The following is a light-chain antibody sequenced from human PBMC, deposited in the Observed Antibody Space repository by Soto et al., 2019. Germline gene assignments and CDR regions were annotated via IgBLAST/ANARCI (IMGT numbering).Light chain of an antibody. V-gene: IGKV3-15*01. CDR1: QSVSSSN. Sequence: IVVTHGPPTITDSQSERPTLSCRAGQSVSSSNLAWYQRKPGQAPRLLINIATTRNTIFPARFSGSGSGTDYTLTIGGLQSKKFTVYCCKQYNKWPWSIGRRTKV. CDR3: KQYNKWPWS. J-gene: IGKJ1*01. CDR2: IAT.